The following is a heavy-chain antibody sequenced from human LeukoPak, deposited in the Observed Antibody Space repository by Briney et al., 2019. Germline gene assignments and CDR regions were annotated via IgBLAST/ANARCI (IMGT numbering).Heavy chain of an antibody. Sequence: GASVKVSCKASGLTFTNYNMHWVRQAPGQGLEWMGIINPSGGSTNYAQNFQARVTMTRDTSTSTVYMELSSLRSEDTAVYYCARVRDGYNDAYDIWGQGTMVTVPS. D-gene: IGHD5-24*01. CDR1: GLTFTNYN. CDR2: INPSGGST. J-gene: IGHJ3*02. V-gene: IGHV1-46*01. CDR3: ARVRDGYNDAYDI.